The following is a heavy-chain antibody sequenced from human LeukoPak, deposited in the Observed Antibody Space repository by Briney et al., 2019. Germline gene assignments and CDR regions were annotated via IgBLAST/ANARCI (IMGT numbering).Heavy chain of an antibody. V-gene: IGHV1-8*03. CDR2: MNPNSGNT. J-gene: IGHJ6*03. Sequence: ASVKVSCKASGYTFTSYDINWVRQATGQGLEWMGWMNPNSGNTGYAQKFQGRVTITRNTSISTAYMELSSLRSEDAAVYYCARAPKGGGYYYYYMDVWGKGTTVTVSS. CDR3: ARAPKGGGYYYYYMDV. D-gene: IGHD3-16*01. CDR1: GYTFTSYD.